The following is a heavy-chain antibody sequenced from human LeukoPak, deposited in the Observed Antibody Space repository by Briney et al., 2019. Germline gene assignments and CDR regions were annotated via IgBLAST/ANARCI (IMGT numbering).Heavy chain of an antibody. D-gene: IGHD2-2*01. V-gene: IGHV3-21*01. CDR3: ASDIVVVPAAHPDAFDI. Sequence: GGSLRLSCAASGFTFSSYSMNWVRQAPGKGLEWVSSISSSSSYIYYADSVKGRFTISRDNAKNSLYLQMNSLRAEDTAVYYCASDIVVVPAAHPDAFDIWGQGTMVTVS. CDR2: ISSSSSYI. CDR1: GFTFSSYS. J-gene: IGHJ3*02.